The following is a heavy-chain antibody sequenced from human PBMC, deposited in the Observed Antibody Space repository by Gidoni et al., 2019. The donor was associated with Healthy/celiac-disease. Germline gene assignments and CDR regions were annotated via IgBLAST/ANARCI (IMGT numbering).Heavy chain of an antibody. CDR2: INAGNGNT. J-gene: IGHJ3*02. CDR3: ARGYCSSTSCSRNNDAFDI. CDR1: GYTFPSYS. V-gene: IGHV1-3*01. Sequence: QVQLVQSGAAVKKPGASVKVSCKASGYTFPSYSMHWVRQAPGQRLEWMGWINAGNGNTKYSQKFQGRVTITRDTSASTAYMELSSLRSEDTAVYYCARGYCSSTSCSRNNDAFDIWGQGTMVTVSS. D-gene: IGHD2-2*01.